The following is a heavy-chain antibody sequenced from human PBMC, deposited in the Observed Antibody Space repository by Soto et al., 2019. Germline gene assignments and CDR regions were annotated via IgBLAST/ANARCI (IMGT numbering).Heavy chain of an antibody. CDR3: ARDVTGNHNSVDL. D-gene: IGHD1-1*01. CDR2: IYYTGRT. V-gene: IGHV4-31*02. CDR1: GGSLKSGGYY. Sequence: QVQLQESGPGLVKPSQTLSLTCTVSGGSLKSGGYYWSWIRQHPGRGLEWIGYIYYTGRTYYDPSLVRRVTFSVVTYNNQFTLRMSSATATASAVYYCARDVTGNHNSVDLWGHGTLVTVSS. J-gene: IGHJ5*02.